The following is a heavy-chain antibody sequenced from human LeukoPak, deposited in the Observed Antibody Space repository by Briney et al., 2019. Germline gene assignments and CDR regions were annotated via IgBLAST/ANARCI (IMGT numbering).Heavy chain of an antibody. CDR3: ARDFKVRYSYGKYGMDV. CDR1: GFTFSSYG. Sequence: PGGSLRLSCAASGFTFSSYGMHWVRQAPGKGLEWVAVVWYDGSNKYYADSVKGRFTISRDNSKNTLYLQMNSLRAEDTAVYYCARDFKVRYSYGKYGMDVWGQGTTVTVSS. V-gene: IGHV3-33*01. CDR2: VWYDGSNK. J-gene: IGHJ6*02. D-gene: IGHD5-18*01.